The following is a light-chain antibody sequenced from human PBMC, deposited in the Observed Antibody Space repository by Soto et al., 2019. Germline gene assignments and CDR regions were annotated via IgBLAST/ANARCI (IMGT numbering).Light chain of an antibody. J-gene: IGKJ1*01. Sequence: IFTIPCPPSRCIGNTLAWYHQKPGTVPKLLIHSPSTLQSAIPSRFSGSGSGTDFPITISRLQPEDVASYYCQKYDSAPTFGQGTKVDIK. CDR2: SPS. CDR1: RCIGNT. CDR3: QKYDSAPT. V-gene: IGKV1-27*01.